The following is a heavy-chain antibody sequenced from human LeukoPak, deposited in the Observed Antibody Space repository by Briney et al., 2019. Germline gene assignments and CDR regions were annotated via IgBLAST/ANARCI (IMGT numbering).Heavy chain of an antibody. CDR3: ARQRGYSYGREYFDY. CDR2: INHSGST. CDR1: GGSISSSSYY. Sequence: PSETLSLTCTVSGGSISSSSYYWSWIRQPPGKGLEWIGEINHSGSTNYNPSLKSRVTISVDTSKNQFSLKLSFVTAADTAVYYCARQRGYSYGREYFDYWGQGTLVTVSS. J-gene: IGHJ4*02. V-gene: IGHV4-39*01. D-gene: IGHD5-18*01.